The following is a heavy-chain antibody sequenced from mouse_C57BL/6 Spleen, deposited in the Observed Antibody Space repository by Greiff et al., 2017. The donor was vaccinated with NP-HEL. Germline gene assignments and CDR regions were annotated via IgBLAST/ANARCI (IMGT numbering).Heavy chain of an antibody. Sequence: EVQLVESEGGLVQPGSSMKLSCTASGFTFSDYYMAWVRQVPEKGLEWVANINYDGSSTYYLDSLKSRFIISRDNAKNILYLQMSSLKSEDTATYYCARDCTTVVPYWYFDVWGTGTTVTVSS. CDR1: GFTFSDYY. CDR3: ARDCTTVVPYWYFDV. V-gene: IGHV5-16*01. CDR2: INYDGSST. D-gene: IGHD1-1*01. J-gene: IGHJ1*03.